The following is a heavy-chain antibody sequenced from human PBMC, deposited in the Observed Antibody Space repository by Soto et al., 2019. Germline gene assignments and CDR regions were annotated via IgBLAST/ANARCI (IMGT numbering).Heavy chain of an antibody. J-gene: IGHJ5*02. Sequence: QLQLQESGSGLVKPSQTLSLTCAVSGGSFSSGGYSWGWIRQPPGKGLEWIGYIYHSGSTYYNPSLKSRVAISVDRSKNQSSLKLSSVTAAATAVYSCARVPSPWGQGTLVTVSS. V-gene: IGHV4-30-2*01. CDR2: IYHSGST. CDR1: GGSFSSGGYS. CDR3: ARVPSP.